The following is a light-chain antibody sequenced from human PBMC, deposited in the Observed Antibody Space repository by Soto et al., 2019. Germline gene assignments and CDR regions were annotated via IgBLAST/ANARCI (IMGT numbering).Light chain of an antibody. V-gene: IGKV1-5*01. CDR1: QNVNNW. J-gene: IGKJ1*01. Sequence: DIQMTQFPSALSASVGDRVTITCRASQNVNNWLAWYQHKPGKAPQLLIYDASVLETGVPSRFSGSGSGTEFTLAISGLQSYDFATYYCQQYNAYWTFGPGTKVDIK. CDR2: DAS. CDR3: QQYNAYWT.